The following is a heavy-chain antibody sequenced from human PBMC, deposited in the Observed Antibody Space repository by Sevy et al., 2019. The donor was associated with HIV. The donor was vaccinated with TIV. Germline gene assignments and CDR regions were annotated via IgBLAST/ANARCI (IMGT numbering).Heavy chain of an antibody. CDR1: GDPLNVYK. Sequence: ASVKVSCKASGDPLNVYKIHWVRQAPGQSLEWMGWINTGTGDTRFSQNFQARVTLTRDTSASTAYMELSSLRSEDTAIYYCARNEDIWGQGTMVTVSS. CDR2: INTGTGDT. J-gene: IGHJ3*02. V-gene: IGHV1-3*04. CDR3: ARNEDI.